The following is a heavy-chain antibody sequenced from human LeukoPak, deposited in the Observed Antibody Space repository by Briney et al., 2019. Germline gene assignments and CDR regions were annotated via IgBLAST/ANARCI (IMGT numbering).Heavy chain of an antibody. J-gene: IGHJ3*02. Sequence: GGSLRLSCAASGFSFSDAWMNWVRQAPGKGLEWVGRIKTKTDGGTTDYAAPVKGRFTISRDDSKNTHYLQMNSLKTEDTAVYSCARIKEYGFDIWGQGTMVTVSS. CDR1: GFSFSDAW. CDR3: ARIKEYGFDI. D-gene: IGHD2-15*01. V-gene: IGHV3-15*01. CDR2: IKTKTDGGTT.